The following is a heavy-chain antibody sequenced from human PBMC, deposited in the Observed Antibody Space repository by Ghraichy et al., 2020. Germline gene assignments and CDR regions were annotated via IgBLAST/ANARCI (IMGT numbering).Heavy chain of an antibody. CDR3: ATTGYSYGSNLAFDI. Sequence: SETLSLTCTVSGGSITSYYWTWIRQPPGKGLEWIGYVYYSGSTTYNPSLQSRVTISVDTSKKQFSLKVRSVTAADAAVYYCATTGYSYGSNLAFDIWGQGTMVTVSS. D-gene: IGHD5-18*01. CDR2: VYYSGST. V-gene: IGHV4-59*01. CDR1: GGSITSYY. J-gene: IGHJ3*02.